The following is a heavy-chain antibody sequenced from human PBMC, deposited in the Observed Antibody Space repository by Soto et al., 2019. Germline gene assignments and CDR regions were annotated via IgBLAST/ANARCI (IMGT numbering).Heavy chain of an antibody. CDR3: ARQRTTVVTQAYFDH. Sequence: LSLTCIVAGGSSSSSSYYWGWSRLPPGKGLVLIWSISYSGRTYYNPSLKRQVTIPIDTSKNQFSLKLSSVTATDTAAYSRARQRTTVVTQAYFDHWGQGPLVTVSS. CDR2: ISYSGRT. J-gene: IGHJ4*02. CDR1: GGSSSSSSYY. D-gene: IGHD2-21*02. V-gene: IGHV4-39*01.